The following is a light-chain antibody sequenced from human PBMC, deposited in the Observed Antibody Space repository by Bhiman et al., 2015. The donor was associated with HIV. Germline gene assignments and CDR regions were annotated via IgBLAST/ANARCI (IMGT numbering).Light chain of an antibody. J-gene: IGLJ2*01. V-gene: IGLV1-40*01. CDR1: SSNIGADYR. CDR2: SDS. CDR3: QSYDNILSGGL. Sequence: QSVLTQPPSVSGAPGQRVTISCTGSSSNIGADYRVHWYQQLPGTAPKLLIFSDSERPSGIPDRFSGSKSGNSAFLAITGLQAEDEADYYCQSYDNILSGGLFGGATKLTVL.